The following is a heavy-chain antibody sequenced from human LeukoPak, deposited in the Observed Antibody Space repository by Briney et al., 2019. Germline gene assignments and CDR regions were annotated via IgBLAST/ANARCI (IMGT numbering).Heavy chain of an antibody. CDR3: ARVGSSSDRFDY. CDR1: GGTFSSYA. Sequence: ASVKVSCKASGGTFSSYAISWVRQAPGQGLEWMGGIIPIFGTANYAQKFQGRVTITADESTSTAYMELSSLRSEDTAVYYCARVGSSSDRFDYWGQGTLVTVSS. V-gene: IGHV1-69*01. J-gene: IGHJ4*02. D-gene: IGHD6-6*01. CDR2: IIPIFGTA.